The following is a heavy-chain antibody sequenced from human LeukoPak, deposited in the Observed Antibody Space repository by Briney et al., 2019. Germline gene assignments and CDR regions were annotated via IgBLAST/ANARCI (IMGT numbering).Heavy chain of an antibody. CDR1: GGSISSGSYY. Sequence: SQTLSLTCTVSGGSISSGSYYWSWIRQPAGKGLEWIGRIYTSGSTNYNPSLKSRVTISVDTSKKQFSLKLSTVTAADTAVYYCARQYDAFDIWGQGTMVTVSS. V-gene: IGHV4-61*02. CDR2: IYTSGST. J-gene: IGHJ3*02. CDR3: ARQYDAFDI.